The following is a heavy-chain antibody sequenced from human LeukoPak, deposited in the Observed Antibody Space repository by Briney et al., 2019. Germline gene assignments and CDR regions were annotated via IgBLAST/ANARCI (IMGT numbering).Heavy chain of an antibody. V-gene: IGHV3-23*01. D-gene: IGHD3-10*01. Sequence: GGSLRLSCAASXFTFSSYAMSWVRQAPGEGLEWVSAISGSGGRTHYADSVKGRFTISRDNSKNTLYLQMNSLRAEDTAVYYCAKVPYGSGSYATFDYWGQGTLVTVSS. CDR3: AKVPYGSGSYATFDY. CDR1: XFTFSSYA. CDR2: ISGSGGRT. J-gene: IGHJ4*02.